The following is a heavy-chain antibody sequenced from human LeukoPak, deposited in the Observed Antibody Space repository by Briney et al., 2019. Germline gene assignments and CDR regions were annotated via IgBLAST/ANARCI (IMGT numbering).Heavy chain of an antibody. V-gene: IGHV5-51*01. Sequence: GESLKISCKGSGYSFTSYWIGWVRQMPGKGLEWMGIIYPGDSDTRYSPSLQGQVTISADKSISTAYLQWSSLKASDTAMYYCASSTYYYGSGSLYYYYGMDVWGKGTTVTVSS. CDR2: IYPGDSDT. CDR3: ASSTYYYGSGSLYYYYGMDV. J-gene: IGHJ6*04. D-gene: IGHD3-10*01. CDR1: GYSFTSYW.